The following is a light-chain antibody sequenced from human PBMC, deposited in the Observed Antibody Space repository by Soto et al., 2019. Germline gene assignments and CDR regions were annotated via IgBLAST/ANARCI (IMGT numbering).Light chain of an antibody. CDR2: GAS. V-gene: IGKV3-20*01. CDR1: QSVNSNY. CDR3: AQYDNSPQT. Sequence: IVLTQSPGTLSLSPGERATLSCRASQSVNSNYLAWYQQKPGQGPRLLMYGASSRATSIPDRVSGSGSGTDITLNTTSLEPADFQVYYCAQYDNSPQTFGQVTNVEI. J-gene: IGKJ1*01.